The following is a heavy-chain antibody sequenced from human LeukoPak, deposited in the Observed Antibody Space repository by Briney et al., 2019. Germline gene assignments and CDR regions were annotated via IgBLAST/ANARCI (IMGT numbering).Heavy chain of an antibody. J-gene: IGHJ5*02. CDR1: GFPFSSYA. D-gene: IGHD2-21*02. V-gene: IGHV3-64*04. CDR2: ISDSGGST. CDR3: TTELYCGGDCYPGA. Sequence: GGSLRLSCSASGFPFSSYAMHWVRQAPGKGLEYVSAISDSGGSTYYADSVKGRFTISRDDSKNTLYLQMNSLKTDDTAVYYCTTELYCGGDCYPGAWGQGTLVTVSS.